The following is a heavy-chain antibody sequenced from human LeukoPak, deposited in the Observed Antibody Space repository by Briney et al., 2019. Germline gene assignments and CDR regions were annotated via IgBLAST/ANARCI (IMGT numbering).Heavy chain of an antibody. CDR2: IYPGDSDT. CDR1: GYSFTSYW. V-gene: IGHV5-51*01. J-gene: IGHJ4*02. Sequence: GESLKISCKGSGYSFTSYWIGWVRQMPGKGLEWMGIIYPGDSDTRYSPSFQGQVTISADKSISTAYLQWNSLKASDTAMYYCARSSLRYFDWLLSYFDYWGQGTLVTVSS. D-gene: IGHD3-9*01. CDR3: ARSSLRYFDWLLSYFDY.